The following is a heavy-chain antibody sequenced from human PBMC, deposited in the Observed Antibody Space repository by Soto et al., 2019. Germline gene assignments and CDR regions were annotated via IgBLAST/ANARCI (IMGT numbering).Heavy chain of an antibody. J-gene: IGHJ5*02. D-gene: IGHD2-8*01. CDR2: ISYDGSNK. CDR3: ARGAYCTNGVCHGNWFDP. Sequence: PGGSLRLSCAASGFTFSSYAMHWVRQAPGKGLEWVAVISYDGSNKYYADSVKGRFTISRDNSKNTLYLQMNSLRAEDTAVYYCARGAYCTNGVCHGNWFDPWGQGTLVTVSS. V-gene: IGHV3-30-3*01. CDR1: GFTFSSYA.